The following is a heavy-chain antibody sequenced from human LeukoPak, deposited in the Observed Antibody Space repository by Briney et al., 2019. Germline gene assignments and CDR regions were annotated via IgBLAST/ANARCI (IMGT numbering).Heavy chain of an antibody. Sequence: ASVKVPCKASGYTFTSYYMHWVRQAPGQGLEWMGIINPSGGSTSYAQKFQGRVTMTRDTSTSTVYMELSSLRSEDTAVYYCARELEYSSSSGPKGFDYWGQGTLVTVSS. CDR2: INPSGGST. V-gene: IGHV1-46*01. CDR1: GYTFTSYY. CDR3: ARELEYSSSSGPKGFDY. D-gene: IGHD6-6*01. J-gene: IGHJ4*02.